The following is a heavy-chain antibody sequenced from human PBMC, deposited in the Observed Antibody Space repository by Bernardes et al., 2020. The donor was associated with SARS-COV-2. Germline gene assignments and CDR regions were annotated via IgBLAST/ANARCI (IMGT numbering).Heavy chain of an antibody. J-gene: IGHJ4*02. CDR2: IKQDGSEK. D-gene: IGHD3-9*01. CDR3: ARYRTGFPSLYYFDD. CDR1: GFTFRSYW. Sequence: LKVSCAACGFTFRSYWMSWVRKGPGKGLEWVANIKQDGSEKHYVDSVKGRLTISRDNAKNSLYLQMNSLSAEDTAVYYCARYRTGFPSLYYFDDWGQGTLVTVYS. V-gene: IGHV3-7*01.